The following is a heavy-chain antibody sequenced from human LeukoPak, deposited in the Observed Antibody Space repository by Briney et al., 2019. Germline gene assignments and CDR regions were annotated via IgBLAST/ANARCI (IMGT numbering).Heavy chain of an antibody. Sequence: PGGSLRLSCAASGFTFSSYAMSWVRQAPGKGLERVSAISGSGGSTYYADSVKGRFTISRDNSKNTLYLQMNSLRAEDTAVYYCARDLSALWFGEFTHSYFDYWGQGTLVTVSS. CDR2: ISGSGGST. CDR1: GFTFSSYA. V-gene: IGHV3-23*01. D-gene: IGHD3-10*01. CDR3: ARDLSALWFGEFTHSYFDY. J-gene: IGHJ4*02.